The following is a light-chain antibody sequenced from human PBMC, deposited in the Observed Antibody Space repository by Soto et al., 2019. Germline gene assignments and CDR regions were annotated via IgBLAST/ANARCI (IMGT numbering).Light chain of an antibody. CDR3: CSSGGSPTYV. V-gene: IGLV2-23*02. J-gene: IGLJ1*01. CDR2: EVS. CDR1: SSDVGGYNY. Sequence: QSVLTQPASVSGSPGQSITISCTGTSSDVGGYNYVSWYQQHPGKATKLMIYEVSNRPSGVSNRFSGSKSGNTASLTISGLKVQDEADYYCCSSGGSPTYVFGTETKGPGL.